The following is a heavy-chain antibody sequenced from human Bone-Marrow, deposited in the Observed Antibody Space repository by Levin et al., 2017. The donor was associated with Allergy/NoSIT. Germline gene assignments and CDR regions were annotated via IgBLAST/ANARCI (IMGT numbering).Heavy chain of an antibody. D-gene: IGHD3-10*01. CDR3: ARSMRHGGRAFDI. CDR2: IIPILGIA. V-gene: IGHV1-69*02. J-gene: IGHJ3*02. Sequence: SVKVSCKASGGTFSSYTISWVRQAPGQGREWMGRIIPILGIANYAQKFQGRVTITADKSTSTAYMELSSLRSEDTAVYYCARSMRHGGRAFDIWGQGTMVTVSS. CDR1: GGTFSSYT.